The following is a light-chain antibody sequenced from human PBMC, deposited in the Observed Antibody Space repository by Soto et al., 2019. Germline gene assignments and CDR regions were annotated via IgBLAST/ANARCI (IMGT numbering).Light chain of an antibody. CDR3: HQYNSWPPGT. J-gene: IGKJ2*01. CDR1: QSISRS. CDR2: DAS. V-gene: IGKV3-15*01. Sequence: EIVLTQSPAILSVSPGERAPLSCSASQSISRSLAWYQQKPGQAPRLLISDASTRATGIPARFSGSGSGTEFTLTISSLKSEDFALYYCHQYNSWPPGTFGQGTKVDIK.